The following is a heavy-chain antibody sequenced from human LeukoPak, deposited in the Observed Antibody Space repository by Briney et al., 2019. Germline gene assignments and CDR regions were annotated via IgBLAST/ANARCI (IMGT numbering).Heavy chain of an antibody. J-gene: IGHJ5*02. V-gene: IGHV1-2*02. CDR1: GYPFTGQY. CDR2: INPNSGDT. Sequence: ASVKVSCKASGYPFTGQYLHWVRQAPGQGLEWMGWINPNSGDTHHEQKFQGRVTMSRDTSISTAYMELSSLRPDDTAIYYCARAQYGGYGRRIWFDPWGQGTLVTVSS. D-gene: IGHD5-12*01. CDR3: ARAQYGGYGRRIWFDP.